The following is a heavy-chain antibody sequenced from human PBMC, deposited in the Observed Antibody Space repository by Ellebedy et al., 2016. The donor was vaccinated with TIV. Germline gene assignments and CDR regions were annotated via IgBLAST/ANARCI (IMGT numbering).Heavy chain of an antibody. D-gene: IGHD3-10*01. CDR2: IYYSGST. Sequence: PSETLSLTCTVSGVSISSYYWSWIRQPPGKGLEWIGYIYYSGSTNYNPSLKRRVTISVDTSKNQIFLKLSSVTAADTAVYYCARLMYGSGSYFDSWGQGTLVTVSS. J-gene: IGHJ4*02. V-gene: IGHV4-59*08. CDR3: ARLMYGSGSYFDS. CDR1: GVSISSYY.